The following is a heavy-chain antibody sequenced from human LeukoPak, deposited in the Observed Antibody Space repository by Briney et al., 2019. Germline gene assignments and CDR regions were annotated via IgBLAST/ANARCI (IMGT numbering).Heavy chain of an antibody. D-gene: IGHD3-3*01. CDR1: GFTFNSYW. CDR2: IDEVGKTI. J-gene: IGHJ5*02. V-gene: IGHV3-74*01. Sequence: GGSLRLSCAASGFTFNSYWMHWVRQAPGKGLVWVSRIDEVGKTIDYADSVKGRFTISRDNAKDTLYLRMSSLRDEDTAVYYCVSDLCGGDDQWGRGTLVTVSS. CDR3: VSDLCGGDDQ.